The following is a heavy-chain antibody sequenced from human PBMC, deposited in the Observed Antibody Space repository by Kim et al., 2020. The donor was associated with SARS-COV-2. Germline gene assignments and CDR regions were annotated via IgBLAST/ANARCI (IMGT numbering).Heavy chain of an antibody. D-gene: IGHD3-16*01. J-gene: IGHJ4*02. CDR2: T. Sequence: TIYAQKFQGRVTMTEDTSTDTAYMELRSLRSEDTAVYYCATAIRGPGGVYWGQGTLVTVSS. V-gene: IGHV1-24*01. CDR3: ATAIRGPGGVY.